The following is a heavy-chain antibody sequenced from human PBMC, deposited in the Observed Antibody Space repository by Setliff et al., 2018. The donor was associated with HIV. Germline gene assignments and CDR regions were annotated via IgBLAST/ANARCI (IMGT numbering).Heavy chain of an antibody. CDR1: GFTFSHYG. J-gene: IGHJ4*02. CDR3: TRDPTPKELWFFSGYYSDY. V-gene: IGHV3-30*02. Sequence: GGSLRLPFVGSGFTFSHYGMHRVRQAPGKGREWVKFIASEVSKTHIADSVKGRFTISRDNSKNMLYLQMNSLSADDTAVYYCTRDPTPKELWFFSGYYSDYWGQGTLVTVSS. D-gene: IGHD3-10*01. CDR2: IASEVSKT.